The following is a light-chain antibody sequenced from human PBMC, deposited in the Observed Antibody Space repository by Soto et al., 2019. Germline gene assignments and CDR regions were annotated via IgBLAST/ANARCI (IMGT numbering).Light chain of an antibody. CDR2: DAS. J-gene: IGKJ1*01. CDR1: QSISSW. V-gene: IGKV1-5*01. CDR3: QQYNSYSRT. Sequence: DMQMTQSPSTLSASVGDRVTITCRASQSISSWLAWYQQKPGKAPKLLIYDASSLESGVPSRFSGSGSGTEFTPTISSLQPDDFATYYCQQYNSYSRTFGQGTKV.